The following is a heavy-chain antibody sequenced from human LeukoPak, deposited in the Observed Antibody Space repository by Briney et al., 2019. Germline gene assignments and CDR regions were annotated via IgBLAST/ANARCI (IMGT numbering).Heavy chain of an antibody. J-gene: IGHJ4*02. CDR1: GFTFSSYW. Sequence: PGGSLRLSCAASGFTFSSYWMHWVRQAPGKGLVWVSRINSDGSSTSYADSVKGRFTISRDNAKNTLYLQMDGLRAEDTAVYFCGRVNVACSDYWGQGTLVTVSS. CDR3: GRVNVACSDY. V-gene: IGHV3-74*01. CDR2: INSDGSST. D-gene: IGHD5-12*01.